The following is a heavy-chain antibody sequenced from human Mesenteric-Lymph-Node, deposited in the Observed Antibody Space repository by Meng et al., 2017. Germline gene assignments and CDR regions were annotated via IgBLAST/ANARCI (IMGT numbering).Heavy chain of an antibody. Sequence: SETLSLTCAVSGYSISSGYYWGWIRQPPGKGLEWIGSIYHSGSTYYNPSLKSRVTISVDKSKNQFSLKLSSVTAADTAVYYCARGSPGGLVDYWGQGTLVTVSS. CDR1: GYSISSGYY. D-gene: IGHD3-10*01. CDR3: ARGSPGGLVDY. CDR2: IYHSGST. J-gene: IGHJ4*02. V-gene: IGHV4-38-2*01.